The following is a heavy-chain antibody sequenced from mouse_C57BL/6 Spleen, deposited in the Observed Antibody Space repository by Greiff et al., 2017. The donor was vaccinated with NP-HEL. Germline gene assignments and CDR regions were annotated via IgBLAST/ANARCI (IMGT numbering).Heavy chain of an antibody. J-gene: IGHJ1*03. Sequence: EVQLQQSGAELVKPGASVKLSCTASGFNIKDYYMHWVKQRTEQGLEWIGRIDPEDGETKYAPKFPGKATITADTSSNTAYLQLSSLTSEDTAVYYCAFYGIDWYFDVGGTGTTVTVSS. CDR1: GFNIKDYY. CDR3: AFYGIDWYFDV. D-gene: IGHD1-1*01. CDR2: IDPEDGET. V-gene: IGHV14-2*01.